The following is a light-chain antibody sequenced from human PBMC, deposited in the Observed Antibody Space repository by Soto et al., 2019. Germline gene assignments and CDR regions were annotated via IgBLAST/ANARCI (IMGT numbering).Light chain of an antibody. V-gene: IGKV3-11*01. CDR2: DAS. CDR1: QSVSSY. J-gene: IGKJ4*01. Sequence: EIVLTQSPGILSLSPGERATLSCRPSQSVSSYLAWYQQKPGQAPRLLIYDASNRATGIPARFSGSGSGTDLTLTISRLEPEDFAVYYCQQRSNWPLLTFGGGTKVEIK. CDR3: QQRSNWPLLT.